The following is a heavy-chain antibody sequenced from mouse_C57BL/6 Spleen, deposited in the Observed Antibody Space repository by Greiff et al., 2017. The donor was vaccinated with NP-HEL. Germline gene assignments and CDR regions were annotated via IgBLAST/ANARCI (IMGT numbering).Heavy chain of an antibody. CDR1: GFTFSSYA. D-gene: IGHD1-1*01. Sequence: EVKLVESGGGLVKPGGSLKLSCAASGFTFSSYAMSWVRQTPEKRLEWVATISDGGSYTYYPDNVKGRFTISRDNAKNNLYLQMSHLKSEDTAMYYCAREDTTVVYCDYWGQGTTLTVSS. J-gene: IGHJ2*01. CDR2: ISDGGSYT. CDR3: AREDTTVVYCDY. V-gene: IGHV5-4*01.